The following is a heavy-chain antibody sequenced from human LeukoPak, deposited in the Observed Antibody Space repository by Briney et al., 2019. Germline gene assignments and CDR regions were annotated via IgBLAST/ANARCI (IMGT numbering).Heavy chain of an antibody. V-gene: IGHV4-4*07. D-gene: IGHD2-2*02. Sequence: SETLSLTCPVSGGSISSYYWSWIRQPAGKGLEWIGRIYTSGSTNYNPSLKSRVTMSVDTSKNQFSLKLSSVTAADTAVYYCARDHFTCRSTSCYSIARPRQYYYYGMDVWGQGTTVTVSS. CDR3: ARDHFTCRSTSCYSIARPRQYYYYGMDV. CDR1: GGSISSYY. J-gene: IGHJ6*02. CDR2: IYTSGST.